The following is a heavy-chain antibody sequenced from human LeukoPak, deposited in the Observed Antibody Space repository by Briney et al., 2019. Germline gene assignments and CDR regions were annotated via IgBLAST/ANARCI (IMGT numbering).Heavy chain of an antibody. CDR1: GFTFSNAW. J-gene: IGHJ4*02. D-gene: IGHD5-12*01. V-gene: IGHV3-15*01. CDR2: IKSKTDGGTT. CDR3: TTDLMGSRYSGYLKEPIEGILFDY. Sequence: GGSLRLSCAASGFTFSNAWMSWVRQAPGKGLEWVGRIKSKTDGGTTDYAAPVKGRFTISRDDSKNTLYLQMNSLKTEDTAVYYCTTDLMGSRYSGYLKEPIEGILFDYWGQGTLVTVSS.